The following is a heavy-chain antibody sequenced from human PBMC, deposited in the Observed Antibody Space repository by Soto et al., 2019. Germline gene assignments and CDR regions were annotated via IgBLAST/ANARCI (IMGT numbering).Heavy chain of an antibody. J-gene: IGHJ5*02. D-gene: IGHD7-27*01. CDR1: GDTFGSDS. CDR3: ARLGRGAFDP. Sequence: QVQLVQSGAEVRKPGSSVKVSCQASGDTFGSDSINWVRQAPGHGLEWIGGIIPMLEKPSYAQKFQDRVTMTADESANTVYMELRSLTSDDTAVYFCARLGRGAFDPWGPGTPVTVSS. V-gene: IGHV1-69*01. CDR2: IIPMLEKP.